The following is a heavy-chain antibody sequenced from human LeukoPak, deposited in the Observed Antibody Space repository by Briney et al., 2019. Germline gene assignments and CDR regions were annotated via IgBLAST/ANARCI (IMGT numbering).Heavy chain of an antibody. Sequence: ASVKVSCKASGYTFTGYYMHWVRQAPGQGLEWMGWMNPNSGNTGYAQKFQGRVTITRNTSISTAYMELSSLRSEDTAVYYCARAVVYCSGGSCYSVLDYWGQGTLVTVSS. CDR1: GYTFTGYY. J-gene: IGHJ4*02. V-gene: IGHV1-8*03. CDR2: MNPNSGNT. D-gene: IGHD2-15*01. CDR3: ARAVVYCSGGSCYSVLDY.